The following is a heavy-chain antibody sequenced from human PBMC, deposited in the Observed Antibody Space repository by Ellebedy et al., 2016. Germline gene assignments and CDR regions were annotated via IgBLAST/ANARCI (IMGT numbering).Heavy chain of an antibody. J-gene: IGHJ3*01. Sequence: GGSLRLSXAASGFTFSSYAMTWVRQAPGKGLEWVAAISHDGGTQAFGDSVKGRFSISRDTSRTTVFLQMNSLRAEDTAAYYCARAPSSGSYNGAFDVWGQGTLVTVSS. CDR1: GFTFSSYA. CDR3: ARAPSSGSYNGAFDV. V-gene: IGHV3-30-3*01. D-gene: IGHD3-22*01. CDR2: ISHDGGTQ.